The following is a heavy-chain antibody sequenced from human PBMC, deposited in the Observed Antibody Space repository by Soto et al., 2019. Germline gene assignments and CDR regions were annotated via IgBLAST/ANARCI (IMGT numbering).Heavy chain of an antibody. CDR2: IIPIFGTA. Sequence: QVQLVQSGAEVKKPGSSVKVSCKASGGTFSSYAISWVRQAPGQGLEWMGGIIPIFGTANYAQKFQGRVTITAHESTSTAYLELSSLSSEDTAVYYCARYDHAGYSYGSHYYFCMDVWGQGRTVTVS. V-gene: IGHV1-69*01. CDR1: GGTFSSYA. J-gene: IGHJ6*02. CDR3: ARYDHAGYSYGSHYYFCMDV. D-gene: IGHD5-18*01.